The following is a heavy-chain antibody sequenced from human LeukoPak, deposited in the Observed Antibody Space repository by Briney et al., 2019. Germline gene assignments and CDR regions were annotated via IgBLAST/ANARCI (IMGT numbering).Heavy chain of an antibody. CDR2: FYSGGGT. CDR1: GGSLSSYY. V-gene: IGHV4-4*07. D-gene: IGHD5-12*01. J-gene: IGHJ4*02. CDR3: ARVYSGYDLPGSLANYYFDY. Sequence: SETLSLTCTVSGGSLSSYYWSWIRQPAGKGLEWIGRFYSGGGTDYNPSLESRVTMSVDTSKNQFSLKLSSVTAADTAVYYCARVYSGYDLPGSLANYYFDYWGQGTLVTVSS.